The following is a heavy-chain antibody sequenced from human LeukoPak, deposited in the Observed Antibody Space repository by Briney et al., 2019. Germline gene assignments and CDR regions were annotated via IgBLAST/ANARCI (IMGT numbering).Heavy chain of an antibody. D-gene: IGHD6-13*01. CDR1: GYTFTSYY. Sequence: ASVKVSCKASGYTFTSYYMHWVRQAPGQGLEWMGIINPSGGSTSYAQKFQGRVTMTSDTSTSTVYMELSSLRSEDTALYYCAKDSIAAASSEAGYYYYYYGLDIWGQGTPVTVSS. CDR3: AKDSIAAASSEAGYYYYYYGLDI. CDR2: INPSGGST. V-gene: IGHV1-46*01. J-gene: IGHJ6*02.